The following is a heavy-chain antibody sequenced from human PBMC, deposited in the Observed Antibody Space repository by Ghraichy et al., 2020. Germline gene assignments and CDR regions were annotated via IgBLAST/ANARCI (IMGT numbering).Heavy chain of an antibody. CDR1: GFMMSDHH. V-gene: IGHV3-72*01. CDR3: TRLRYDSGAYYNDY. J-gene: IGHJ4*02. CDR2: IRKKANGYTT. D-gene: IGHD3-22*01. Sequence: GGSLRLSCTASGFMMSDHHMDWVRQAPGKGLEWAGRIRKKANGYTTEYAASVTGRFTISRDDSQNSLFLQMNSLKTEDTAMYYCTRLRYDSGAYYNDYWGQGTLVTVSS.